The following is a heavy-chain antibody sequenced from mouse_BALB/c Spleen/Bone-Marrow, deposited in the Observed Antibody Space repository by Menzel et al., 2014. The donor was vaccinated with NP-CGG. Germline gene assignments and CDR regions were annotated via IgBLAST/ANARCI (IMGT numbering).Heavy chain of an antibody. J-gene: IGHJ2*01. CDR3: TTLARNNFDY. CDR2: IHPGNSDT. Sequence: EVQLQQSGTVLARPGAAVKMSCKASGYTFSNYWMHWIKQRPGQGLKWIGTIHPGNSDTTYNQKSKGKAKLTAVTSTSTAYMELSSLTNEDSAVYYCTTLARNNFDYWGQGTTLTVSS. D-gene: IGHD3-1*01. CDR1: GYTFSNYW. V-gene: IGHV1-5*01.